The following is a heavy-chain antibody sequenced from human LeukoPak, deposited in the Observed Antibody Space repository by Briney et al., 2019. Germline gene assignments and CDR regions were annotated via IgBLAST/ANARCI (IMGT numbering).Heavy chain of an antibody. CDR3: ARDKAAIGAFDI. D-gene: IGHD2-2*02. CDR2: INPNSGGT. Sequence: GASVKVSCKASGYTFTSYDINWVRQATGQGLEWMGWINPNSGGTNYAQKFQGRVTMTRDTSISTAYMELSRLRSDDTAVYYCARDKAAIGAFDIWGQGTMVTVSS. V-gene: IGHV1-2*02. J-gene: IGHJ3*02. CDR1: GYTFTSYD.